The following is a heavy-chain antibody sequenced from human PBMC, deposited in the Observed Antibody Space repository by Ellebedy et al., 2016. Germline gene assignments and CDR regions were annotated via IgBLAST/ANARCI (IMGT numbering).Heavy chain of an antibody. CDR1: GFIFSSYA. CDR2: ISYDGSNK. V-gene: IGHV3-30-3*01. J-gene: IGHJ6*02. Sequence: GGSLRLSCAASGFIFSSYAMHWVRQAPGKGLEWVAGISYDGSNKYYADSVKGRFTISRDNSKNTVDLQMNSLRGDDTAVYTCARALVAVQSDYYGMDVWGQGTTVTVSS. CDR3: ARALVAVQSDYYGMDV. D-gene: IGHD2-15*01.